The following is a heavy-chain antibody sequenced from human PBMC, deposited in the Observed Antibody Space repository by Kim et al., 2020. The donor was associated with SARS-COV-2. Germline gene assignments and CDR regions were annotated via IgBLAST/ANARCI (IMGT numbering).Heavy chain of an antibody. CDR3: ARGPKPPFCSSTSCWVPPYYYYGMDV. CDR2: ISYDGSNK. V-gene: IGHV3-30-3*01. D-gene: IGHD2-2*01. J-gene: IGHJ6*02. Sequence: GGSLRLSCAASGFTFSSYAMHWVRQAPGKGLEWVAVISYDGSNKYYADSVKGRFTISRDNSKNTLYLQMNSLRAEDTAVYYCARGPKPPFCSSTSCWVPPYYYYGMDVWGQGTTVTVSS. CDR1: GFTFSSYA.